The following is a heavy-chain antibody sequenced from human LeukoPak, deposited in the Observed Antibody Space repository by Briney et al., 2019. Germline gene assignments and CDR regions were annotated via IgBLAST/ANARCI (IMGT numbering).Heavy chain of an antibody. CDR1: GGSISSYY. D-gene: IGHD2/OR15-2a*01. CDR3: ARVSLTTYYFDY. V-gene: IGHV3-66*01. CDR2: LYGGGST. J-gene: IGHJ4*02. Sequence: PSETLSLTCTVSGGSISSYYWSWIRQPPGKGLEWVSVLYGGGSTYYADSVKGRFTISRDNSKNTLYLQLNSLRAEDTALYYCARVSLTTYYFDYWGQGTLVTVSS.